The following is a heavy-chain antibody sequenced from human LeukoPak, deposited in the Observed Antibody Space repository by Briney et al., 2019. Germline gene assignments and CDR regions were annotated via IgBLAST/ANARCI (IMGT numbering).Heavy chain of an antibody. CDR3: ARDAIYCSSTSCSLDY. J-gene: IGHJ4*02. CDR1: GYTFTSYA. D-gene: IGHD2-2*01. Sequence: ASVKVSCKASGYTFTSYAMHWVRQAPGQRLEWMGWINAGNGNTKYSQKFQGRVTITRDTSASTAYMELRSLRSDDTAVYYCARDAIYCSSTSCSLDYWGQGTLVTVSS. CDR2: INAGNGNT. V-gene: IGHV1-3*01.